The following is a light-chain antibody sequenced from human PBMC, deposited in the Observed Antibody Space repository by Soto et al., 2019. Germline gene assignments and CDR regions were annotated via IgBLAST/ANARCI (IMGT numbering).Light chain of an antibody. CDR3: QHYNSYSEA. Sequence: DIQMTQSPCSLSASVGDRVTITCRASRDIGGDLSWYQQKPGKAPTLLIYAASNLQSGVPSRFSGSGSGTEFTLTISSLQPDDFATYYCQHYNSYSEAFGQGTKVDIK. V-gene: IGKV1-17*01. J-gene: IGKJ1*01. CDR2: AAS. CDR1: RDIGGD.